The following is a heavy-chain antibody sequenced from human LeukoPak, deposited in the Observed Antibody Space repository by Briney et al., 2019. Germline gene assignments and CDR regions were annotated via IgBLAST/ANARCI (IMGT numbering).Heavy chain of an antibody. Sequence: GGSLRLSCAASGFTFSSYAMSWVRQAPGKGLEWVSAISCSGGSPYYAHSVKGRFTISRDNSKNTLYLQMNSLRAEDTAVYYCAREYYYDSSGDYDFWGQGTLVTVSS. D-gene: IGHD3-22*01. CDR2: ISCSGGSP. CDR3: AREYYYDSSGDYDF. CDR1: GFTFSSYA. V-gene: IGHV3-23*01. J-gene: IGHJ4*02.